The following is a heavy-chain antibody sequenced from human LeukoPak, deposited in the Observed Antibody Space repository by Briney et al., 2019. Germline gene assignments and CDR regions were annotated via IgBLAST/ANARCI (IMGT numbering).Heavy chain of an antibody. V-gene: IGHV3-23*01. J-gene: IGHJ5*02. D-gene: IGHD3-10*01. CDR3: TRVAQSGPTGWFDP. CDR1: GFPFSSFG. Sequence: GGSLRLSCAASGFPFSSFGMNWVRQAPGKGLEWVSGISDTGGSTDYADSVKGRFTISRDNPGNVVYLQMDSLRAEDTAVYYCTRVAQSGPTGWFDPWGQGTLVTVSS. CDR2: ISDTGGST.